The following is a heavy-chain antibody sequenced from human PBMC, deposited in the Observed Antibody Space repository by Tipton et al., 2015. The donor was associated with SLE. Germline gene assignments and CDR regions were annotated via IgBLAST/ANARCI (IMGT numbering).Heavy chain of an antibody. CDR2: ISAYNGNT. CDR3: ARDRLENDYIWGSYPHYGMDV. Sequence: QLVQSGAEAKKPGASVKVSCKASGYTFTSYGISWVRQAPGQGLEWMGWISAYNGNTNYAQKLQGRVTMTTDTSTSTAYMELRSLRSDDTAVYYCARDRLENDYIWGSYPHYGMDVWGQGTTVTVSS. CDR1: GYTFTSYG. D-gene: IGHD3-16*02. J-gene: IGHJ6*02. V-gene: IGHV1-18*01.